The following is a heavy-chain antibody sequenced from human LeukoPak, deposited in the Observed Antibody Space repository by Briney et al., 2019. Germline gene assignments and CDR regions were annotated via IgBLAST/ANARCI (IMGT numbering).Heavy chain of an antibody. CDR2: IYTGGST. J-gene: IGHJ5*02. CDR1: GGSISSGSFY. CDR3: ARGAFIYNWFDP. Sequence: SETLSLTCTVSGGSISSGSFYWSWIRQPAGKGLEWIGRIYTGGSTNYNPSLKSRVTISVDTSKNQFSLKLSSVTAADTAVYYCARGAFIYNWFDPWGQGTLVTVSS. V-gene: IGHV4-61*02.